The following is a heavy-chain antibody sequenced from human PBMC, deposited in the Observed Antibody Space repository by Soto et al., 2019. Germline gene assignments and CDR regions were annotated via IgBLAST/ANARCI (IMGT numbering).Heavy chain of an antibody. J-gene: IGHJ6*02. CDR3: AKGWSITICGVVIGAPYYGMDV. CDR1: GFTFSSYG. Sequence: GGSLRLSCAASGFTFSSYGMHWVRQAPGKGLEWVAVISYDGSNKYYADSVKGRFTISRDNSKNTLYLQMNSLRAEDTAVYYCAKGWSITICGVVIGAPYYGMDVWGQGTTVTVSS. D-gene: IGHD3-3*01. CDR2: ISYDGSNK. V-gene: IGHV3-30*18.